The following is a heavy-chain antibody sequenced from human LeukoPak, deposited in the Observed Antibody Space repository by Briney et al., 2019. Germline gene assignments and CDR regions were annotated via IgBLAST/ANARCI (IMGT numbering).Heavy chain of an antibody. CDR1: GFTFSSYS. D-gene: IGHD3-10*01. J-gene: IGHJ4*02. CDR2: ISSSSSYI. V-gene: IGHV3-21*01. Sequence: GGSLRLSCAASGFTFSSYSMNWVRQAPGNGLEWVSSISSSSSYIYYADSVKGRFTISRDNAKNSLYLQMNSLRAEDTAVYYCARDRSLGTVWFGPKRYYYFDYWGQGTQVTVSS. CDR3: ARDRSLGTVWFGPKRYYYFDY.